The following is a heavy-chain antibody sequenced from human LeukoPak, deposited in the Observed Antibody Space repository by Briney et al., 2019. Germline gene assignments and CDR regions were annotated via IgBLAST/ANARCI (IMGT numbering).Heavy chain of an antibody. D-gene: IGHD3-16*01. V-gene: IGHV1-46*01. J-gene: IGHJ4*02. CDR3: ARRDPQGGRDY. CDR1: GYTFTNNF. Sequence: AASVKVSCKACGYTFTNNFMHWVRQAPGQGLEWMGIINPSGDNTWYAQKFQGRVTMTRDMATSTDYMEVSSLRSEDTAVYYCARRDPQGGRDYWGQGTLVTVSS. CDR2: INPSGDNT.